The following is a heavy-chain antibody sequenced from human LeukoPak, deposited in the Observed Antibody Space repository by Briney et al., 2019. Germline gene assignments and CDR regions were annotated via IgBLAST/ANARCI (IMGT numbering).Heavy chain of an antibody. Sequence: GESLKISCKGSGYSFTSYWIGWVRQMPGKGLEWMGIIYPGDSDTRYSPSFQGQVTISADKSISTAYLQWSSLKASDTAMYYCARPTYYYHTSGPNYYMDVWGTGTTVTVSS. J-gene: IGHJ6*03. CDR3: ARPTYYYHTSGPNYYMDV. V-gene: IGHV5-51*01. CDR1: GYSFTSYW. CDR2: IYPGDSDT. D-gene: IGHD3-22*01.